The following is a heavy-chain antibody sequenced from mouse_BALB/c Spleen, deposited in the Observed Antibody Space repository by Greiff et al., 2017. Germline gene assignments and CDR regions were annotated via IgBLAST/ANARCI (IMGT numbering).Heavy chain of an antibody. CDR1: GFTFSSYA. CDR2: ISSGGST. J-gene: IGHJ4*01. Sequence: DVKLVESGGGLVKPGGSLKLSCAASGFTFSSYAMSWVRQTPEKRLEWVASISSGGSTYYPDSVKGRFTISRDNARNILYLQMSSLRSEDTAMYYCARGIYYGSPYAMDYWGQGTSVTVSS. V-gene: IGHV5-6-5*01. D-gene: IGHD1-1*01. CDR3: ARGIYYGSPYAMDY.